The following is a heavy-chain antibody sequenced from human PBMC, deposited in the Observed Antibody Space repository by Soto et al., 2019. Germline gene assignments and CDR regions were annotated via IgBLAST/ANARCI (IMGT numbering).Heavy chain of an antibody. V-gene: IGHV1-69*12. J-gene: IGHJ6*02. Sequence: QVQLVQSGAEVKKPGSSVKVYCKVSGGTFSNYAIDWVRLAPGLGLEWMGGIVPIFGTTYYTQKFQGRATIIADDSTTTAYLEMSSLRSEDTAIYYCARVEAVAGLYNYHGLDVWGQGTAVTVSS. CDR3: ARVEAVAGLYNYHGLDV. D-gene: IGHD6-19*01. CDR1: GGTFSNYA. CDR2: IVPIFGTT.